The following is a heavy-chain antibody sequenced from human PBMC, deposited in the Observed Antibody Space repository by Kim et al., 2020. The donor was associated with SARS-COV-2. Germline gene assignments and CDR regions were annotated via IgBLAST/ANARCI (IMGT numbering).Heavy chain of an antibody. CDR3: AKAGARRQSSEYG. D-gene: IGHD4-17*01. CDR2: IGPSGTNA. CDR1: GFTFTTYV. Sequence: GGSLRLSCAASGFTFTTYVMAWVRQAPGKGLEWLSVIGPSGTNAYYTDSVKGRFTISRDNSRNTLYLQMNSLRVEDTAVYYCAKAGARRQSSEYGWGQGT. V-gene: IGHV3-23*01. J-gene: IGHJ4*02.